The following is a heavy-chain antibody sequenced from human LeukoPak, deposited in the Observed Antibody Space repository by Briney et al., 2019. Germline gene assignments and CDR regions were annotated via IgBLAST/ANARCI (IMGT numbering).Heavy chain of an antibody. J-gene: IGHJ2*01. D-gene: IGHD4-17*01. Sequence: GGSLRLSCAASGFTFSSYWMHWVRQVPGKGLVWVSRIKSDGSPTTYADSVKGRFTISRDNAKNTLYLQMNSLRAEDTAVYYCARDQTYGDYWYFDLWSRGTLVTVSS. CDR1: GFTFSSYW. CDR3: ARDQTYGDYWYFDL. V-gene: IGHV3-74*01. CDR2: IKSDGSPT.